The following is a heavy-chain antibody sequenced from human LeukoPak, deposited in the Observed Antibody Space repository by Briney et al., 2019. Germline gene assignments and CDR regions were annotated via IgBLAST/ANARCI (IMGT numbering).Heavy chain of an antibody. Sequence: ASVKVSCKASGYTFTSYGISWVRQAPGQGLEWMGWINPNSGGTNYAQKFQGRVTMTRDTSISTAYMELSRLRSDDTAVYYCARYSSSSYWFDPWGQGTLVTVSS. D-gene: IGHD6-6*01. CDR3: ARYSSSSYWFDP. CDR2: INPNSGGT. J-gene: IGHJ5*02. CDR1: GYTFTSYG. V-gene: IGHV1-2*02.